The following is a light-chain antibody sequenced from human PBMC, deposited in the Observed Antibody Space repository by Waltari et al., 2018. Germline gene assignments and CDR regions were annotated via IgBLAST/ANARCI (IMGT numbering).Light chain of an antibody. CDR3: VTWDVTLSGYV. CDR2: NTN. Sequence: QSVVNQPPSASGPPGQSVTISGSGSRSNVGSKPVNWYQQFPGPTPKLLIHNTNQRPSGVPDRFSGSKSGTSASLAISGLQSEDEADYYCVTWDVTLSGYVFGTGTKVTVL. V-gene: IGLV1-44*01. CDR1: RSNVGSKP. J-gene: IGLJ1*01.